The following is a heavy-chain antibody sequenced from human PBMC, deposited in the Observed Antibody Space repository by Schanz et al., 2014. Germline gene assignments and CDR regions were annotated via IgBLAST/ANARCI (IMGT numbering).Heavy chain of an antibody. Sequence: QVQLQESGPGLVKPSQTLSLTCTVSGGSIRSGTYYWSWIRQPAGKALEWVGRVFPNGITNYNPSLKSRVPIALSSSKTQFSLTLTSLTAADTAVYYCARDTTWRLDLWGRGTLVTVSS. J-gene: IGHJ2*01. V-gene: IGHV4-61*02. CDR2: VFPNGIT. CDR3: ARDTTWRLDL. CDR1: GGSIRSGTYY. D-gene: IGHD1-1*01.